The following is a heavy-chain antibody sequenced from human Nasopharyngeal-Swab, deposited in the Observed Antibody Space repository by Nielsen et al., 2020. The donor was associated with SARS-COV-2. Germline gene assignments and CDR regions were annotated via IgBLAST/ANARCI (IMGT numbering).Heavy chain of an antibody. J-gene: IGHJ6*03. CDR2: ISYDGSNK. CDR1: GFTFSSYG. Sequence: GESLKISCAAPGFTFSSYGMHWVRQAPGKGPEWVAVISYDGSNKYYADSVKGRFTISRDNSKNTLYLQMNSLRAEDTAVYYCAKGDSSNWSDYYMDVWGKGTTVTVSS. CDR3: AKGDSSNWSDYYMDV. D-gene: IGHD6-13*01. V-gene: IGHV3-30*18.